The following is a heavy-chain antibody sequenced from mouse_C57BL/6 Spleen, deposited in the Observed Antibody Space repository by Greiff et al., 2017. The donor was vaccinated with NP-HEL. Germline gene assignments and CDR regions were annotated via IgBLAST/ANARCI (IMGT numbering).Heavy chain of an antibody. CDR2: IYPGDGDT. Sequence: VQLQQSGPELVKPGASVKLSCKASGYAFSSSWMHWVKQRPGKGLEWIGRIYPGDGDTNYNGKFKGKATLTADKSSSTAYMQLSSLTSEDSAVYFCARGTWDYWGQGTTLTVSS. D-gene: IGHD3-3*01. CDR1: GYAFSSSW. V-gene: IGHV1-82*01. J-gene: IGHJ2*01. CDR3: ARGTWDY.